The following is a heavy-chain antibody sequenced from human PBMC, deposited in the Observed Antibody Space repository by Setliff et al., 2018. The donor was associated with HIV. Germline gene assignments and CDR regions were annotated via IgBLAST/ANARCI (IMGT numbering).Heavy chain of an antibody. Sequence: ASVKVSCKASGYTFTSYYMHWVRQAPGQGLEWMGIINPSGGSTSHAQKFQGRVTMTRDTSTSTFYMELSSLRSEDTAVYYCARRSGPDAFDIWGQGTMVTVSS. CDR3: ARRSGPDAFDI. D-gene: IGHD2-15*01. CDR1: GYTFTSYY. CDR2: INPSGGST. V-gene: IGHV1-46*01. J-gene: IGHJ3*02.